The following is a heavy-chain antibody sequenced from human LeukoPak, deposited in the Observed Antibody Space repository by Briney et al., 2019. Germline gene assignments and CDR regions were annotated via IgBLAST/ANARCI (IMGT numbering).Heavy chain of an antibody. J-gene: IGHJ4*02. D-gene: IGHD3-10*01. V-gene: IGHV3-64*01. Sequence: GGSLRLSCAASGFTFSSYAMHWVRQAPGKGLEYVSAISSNGGSTYYANSVKGRFTISRDNSKNTLYLQMGSLRAEDTAVYYCARDRSESYDYWGQGTLVTVSS. CDR3: ARDRSESYDY. CDR1: GFTFSSYA. CDR2: ISSNGGST.